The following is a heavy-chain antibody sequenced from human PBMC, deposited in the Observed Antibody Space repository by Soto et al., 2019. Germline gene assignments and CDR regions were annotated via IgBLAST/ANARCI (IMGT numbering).Heavy chain of an antibody. D-gene: IGHD3-3*01. CDR1: GFTFSSYA. CDR2: ISGSGGST. CDR3: AKDAINTIFGVVMGYYYYYMDV. V-gene: IGHV3-23*01. J-gene: IGHJ6*03. Sequence: GGSLRLSCAASGFTFSSYAMSWVRQAPGKGLEWVSAISGSGGSTYYADSVKGRFTISRDNSKNTLYLQMNSLRAEDTAVYYCAKDAINTIFGVVMGYYYYYMDVWGKGTTVTVSS.